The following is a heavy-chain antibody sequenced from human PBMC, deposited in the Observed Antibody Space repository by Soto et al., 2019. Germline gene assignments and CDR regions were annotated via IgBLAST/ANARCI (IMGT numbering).Heavy chain of an antibody. CDR1: GGSFSGYY. CDR2: LDHSGSP. Sequence: SETLSLTCAVCGGSFSGYYWSWIRQPPGKGLEWIGELDHSGSPNYNPSLNSRVTMSIDTSKSQFSLKLNSVTAADTAVYFCARAYSGGWYWFDPWGQGTLVIVSS. J-gene: IGHJ5*02. V-gene: IGHV4-34*01. CDR3: ARAYSGGWYWFDP. D-gene: IGHD6-19*01.